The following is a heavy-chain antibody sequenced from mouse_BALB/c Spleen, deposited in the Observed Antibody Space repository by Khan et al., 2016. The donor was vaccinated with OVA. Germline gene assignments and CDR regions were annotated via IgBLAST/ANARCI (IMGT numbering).Heavy chain of an antibody. J-gene: IGHJ2*01. V-gene: IGHV1-20*02. Sequence: EVQLQQSGPELVKPGASVKISCKASGYSFTGYFMHWVMQSHGKNLEWIGRINPHFGETFYNQKFLDKATLTVDESSNTAHMELRSLASEDSAVYYCARIYGSDFDYWGQGTTLTVSS. CDR1: GYSFTGYF. D-gene: IGHD1-1*01. CDR3: ARIYGSDFDY. CDR2: INPHFGET.